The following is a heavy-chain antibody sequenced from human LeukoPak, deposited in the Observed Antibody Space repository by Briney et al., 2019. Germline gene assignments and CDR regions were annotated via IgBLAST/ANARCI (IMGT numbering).Heavy chain of an antibody. CDR2: IYYSGST. J-gene: IGHJ4*02. D-gene: IGHD3-3*01. V-gene: IGHV4-39*02. CDR3: AGDITIFGVVTPAY. Sequence: SETLSLTCTVSGGSISSSSYHWGWIRQPPGKGLEWIGSIYYSGSTYYNPSLKSRVTISVDTSKNQFSLKLSSVTAADTAVYYCAGDITIFGVVTPAYWGQGTLVTVSS. CDR1: GGSISSSSYH.